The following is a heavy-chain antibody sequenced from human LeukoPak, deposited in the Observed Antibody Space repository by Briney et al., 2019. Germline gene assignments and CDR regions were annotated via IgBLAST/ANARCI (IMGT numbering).Heavy chain of an antibody. V-gene: IGHV4-34*01. J-gene: IGHJ5*02. CDR1: GGSFSGYY. D-gene: IGHD3-10*01. CDR3: ARRDALWFRGPGREGHNWFDP. CDR2: INHSGST. Sequence: SETLSLTCAVYGGSFSGYYWSWIRQPPGKGLEWIGEINHSGSTNYNPSLKSRVTISVDTSKNQFSLKLISVTAADTAVYYCARRDALWFRGPGREGHNWFDPWGQGPLVTVSS.